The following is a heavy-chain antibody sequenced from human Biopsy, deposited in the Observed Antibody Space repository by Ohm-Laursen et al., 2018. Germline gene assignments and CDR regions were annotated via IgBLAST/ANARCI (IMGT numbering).Heavy chain of an antibody. CDR3: ARESALAGDFDS. J-gene: IGHJ4*02. D-gene: IGHD6-19*01. CDR1: GGSISNNNYY. Sequence: SETLSLTCTVSGGSISNNNYYWGWIRQPPGKGLEWIGSIFNRGSTHYKPSLKSRVNISVDTSKNQFSLKLTSVTAADTAVYYCARESALAGDFDSWGQGTLVTVSS. CDR2: IFNRGST. V-gene: IGHV4-39*07.